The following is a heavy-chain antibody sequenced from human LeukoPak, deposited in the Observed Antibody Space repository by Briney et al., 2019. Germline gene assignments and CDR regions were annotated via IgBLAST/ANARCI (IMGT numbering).Heavy chain of an antibody. CDR3: AKARGAASSTWSFDH. CDR1: GFTFNTFG. V-gene: IGHV3-23*01. J-gene: IGHJ4*02. D-gene: IGHD2-2*01. CDR2: ITNSGGNT. Sequence: GGSLRLSCAASGFTFNTFGMVWVRQAPGKGLEWVSTITNSGGNTWYADSVKGRLNISRDNSKNTLYLQMNSLRAEDTAVYHCAKARGAASSTWSFDHWGQGTLVIASS.